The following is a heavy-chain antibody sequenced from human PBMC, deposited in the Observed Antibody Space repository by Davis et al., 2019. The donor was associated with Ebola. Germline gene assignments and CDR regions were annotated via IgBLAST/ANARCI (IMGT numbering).Heavy chain of an antibody. CDR2: INHSGST. V-gene: IGHV4-34*01. J-gene: IGHJ4*02. CDR1: GGSFSGYY. D-gene: IGHD4-17*01. CDR3: ASSYGAQNAPFDY. Sequence: MPSDTLSLTFAVYGGSFSGYYWSWIRQPPGKGLEWIGEINHSGSTYYNPSLKSRVTISVDRSKNQFSLKLSSVTAADTAVYYCASSYGAQNAPFDYWGQGTLVTVSS.